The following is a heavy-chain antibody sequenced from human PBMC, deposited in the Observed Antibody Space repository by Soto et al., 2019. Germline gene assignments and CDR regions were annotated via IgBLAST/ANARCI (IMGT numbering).Heavy chain of an antibody. Sequence: PGGSLRLFCAASGFTFSDYYMSWIRQAPGKGLEWVSYISSSSSYTNYADSVKGRFTISRDNAKNSLYLQMNSLRAEDTAVYYCARDWTVGDAFDIWGQGTIVTVSS. CDR2: ISSSSSYT. CDR3: ARDWTVGDAFDI. CDR1: GFTFSDYY. V-gene: IGHV3-11*05. J-gene: IGHJ3*02. D-gene: IGHD3-3*01.